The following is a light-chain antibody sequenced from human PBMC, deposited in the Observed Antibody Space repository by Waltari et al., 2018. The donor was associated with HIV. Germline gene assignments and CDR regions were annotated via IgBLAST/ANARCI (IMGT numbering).Light chain of an antibody. CDR1: QSLVSTDGNTY. V-gene: IGKV2-30*01. Sequence: DVVMTQSPVSLPVTVGQPASLSCRSSQSLVSTDGNTYLNWFQQRPGHSPRRLIYQVFNRDSGVPDRFTGRGSGTNFTLDITRVEAEDVGNYYCMQGTYWPCTFGQGTKLEIK. CDR3: MQGTYWPCT. CDR2: QVF. J-gene: IGKJ2*02.